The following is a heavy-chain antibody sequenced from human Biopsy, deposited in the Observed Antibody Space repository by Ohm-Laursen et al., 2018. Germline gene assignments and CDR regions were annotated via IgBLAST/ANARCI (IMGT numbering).Heavy chain of an antibody. Sequence: SLRLFCTAPGFTFGGCAMHWVRQASGKGLEWVGHIRDKANNYATAYAASVKGRFTISRDDSENTVYLQMSSLTTEDTAVYYCTRNGDGGNWDDFDYWGQGTLVTVSS. J-gene: IGHJ4*02. CDR2: IRDKANNYAT. D-gene: IGHD4-23*01. CDR3: TRNGDGGNWDDFDY. CDR1: GFTFGGCA. V-gene: IGHV3-73*01.